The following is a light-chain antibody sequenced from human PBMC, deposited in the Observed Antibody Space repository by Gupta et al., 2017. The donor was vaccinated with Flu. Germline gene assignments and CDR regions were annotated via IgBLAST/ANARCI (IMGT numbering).Light chain of an antibody. CDR1: KMGDKY. J-gene: IGLJ3*02. Sequence: SNELTQPPSVSVSPGQTATITCSGDKMGDKYVCWYQQKSGQSPVLVIYEDSKRPSWIPERFSGSNSGDAATLTISGTQAIDEADYYCQAWDSSTRMFGGGTKLTVL. CDR3: QAWDSSTRM. V-gene: IGLV3-1*01. CDR2: EDS.